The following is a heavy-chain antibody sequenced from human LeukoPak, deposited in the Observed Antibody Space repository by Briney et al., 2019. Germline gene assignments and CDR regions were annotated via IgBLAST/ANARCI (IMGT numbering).Heavy chain of an antibody. CDR3: ARDTNYDFWSGYYPPYYFDY. Sequence: ASVKVSCKPSVYTFTSYGISWVRQAPGQGLEWMGWISAYNGNTNYAQKLQGRVTMTTDTSTSTAYMELRSLRSDDTAVYYCARDTNYDFWSGYYPPYYFDYWGQGTLVTVSS. D-gene: IGHD3-3*01. V-gene: IGHV1-18*01. CDR1: VYTFTSYG. J-gene: IGHJ4*02. CDR2: ISAYNGNT.